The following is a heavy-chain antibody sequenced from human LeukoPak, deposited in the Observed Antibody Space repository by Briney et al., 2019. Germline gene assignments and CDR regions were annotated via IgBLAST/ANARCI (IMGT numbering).Heavy chain of an antibody. D-gene: IGHD3-22*01. J-gene: IGHJ6*03. V-gene: IGHV3-53*05. CDR1: GFTFADYA. CDR2: IYSDGGT. Sequence: PGGSLRLSCTASGFTFADYAMSWVRQAPGKGLEWVSLIYSDGGTSYADSVKGRFILSRDNSKNMLYLQMNSLRSEDTAVYYCARGMDSYYYDSSGYPYYYYYMDVWGKGTTVTVSS. CDR3: ARGMDSYYYDSSGYPYYYYYMDV.